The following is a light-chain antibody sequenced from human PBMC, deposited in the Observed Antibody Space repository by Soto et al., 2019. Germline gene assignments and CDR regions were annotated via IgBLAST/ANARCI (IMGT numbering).Light chain of an antibody. CDR3: QQEGSSPLT. CDR2: GAS. J-gene: IGKJ4*01. CDR1: QSVSSNY. Sequence: DIVLTQSPGTLSLSPGERATLSCRASQSVSSNYLTWYQQKPGQAPRLLIYGASSRPTDIPDRFSGSGFGTDFTLTYSRLKPEDFAVYYCQQEGSSPLTFGGGTKVEIK. V-gene: IGKV3-20*01.